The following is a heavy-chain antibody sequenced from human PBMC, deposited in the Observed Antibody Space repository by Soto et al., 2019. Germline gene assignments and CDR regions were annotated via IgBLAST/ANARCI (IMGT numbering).Heavy chain of an antibody. V-gene: IGHV3-11*06. CDR3: ARTDSSGYYGPVDNHDYYYYYGMDV. J-gene: IGHJ6*02. CDR2: ISSSSSYT. CDR1: GFTFSDYY. D-gene: IGHD3-22*01. Sequence: GGSLRLSCAASGFTFSDYYMSWIRQAPGKGLEWVSYISSSSSYTNYADSVKGRFTISRDNAKNSLYLQMNSLRAEDTAVYYCARTDSSGYYGPVDNHDYYYYYGMDVWGQGTTVTVSS.